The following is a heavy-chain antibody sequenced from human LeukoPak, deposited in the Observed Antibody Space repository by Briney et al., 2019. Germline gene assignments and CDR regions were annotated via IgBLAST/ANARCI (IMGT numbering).Heavy chain of an antibody. CDR2: IKQDGSEK. Sequence: GGSLRLYCAASGFTFSSYWMSWVRQAPGKGLEGVANIKQDGSEKYYVDSVKGRFTISRDNAKNSLYLQMNSLRAEDTAVYYCARSCSSTSCGRFDPWGQGTLVTVSS. V-gene: IGHV3-7*01. D-gene: IGHD2-2*01. CDR3: ARSCSSTSCGRFDP. J-gene: IGHJ5*02. CDR1: GFTFSSYW.